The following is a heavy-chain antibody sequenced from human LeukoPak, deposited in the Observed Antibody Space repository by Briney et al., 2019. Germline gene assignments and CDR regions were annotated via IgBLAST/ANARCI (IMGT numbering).Heavy chain of an antibody. Sequence: PSETLSLTCTVSGGSISSYYWSWIRQPPGKGLEWIGYIYYSGSTNYNPSLKSRVTISVDTSKNQFSLKLSSVTAADTAVYYCARERTDDFWSGYPLAAFDIWGQGTMVTVSS. CDR1: GGSISSYY. CDR2: IYYSGST. V-gene: IGHV4-59*12. CDR3: ARERTDDFWSGYPLAAFDI. J-gene: IGHJ3*02. D-gene: IGHD3-3*01.